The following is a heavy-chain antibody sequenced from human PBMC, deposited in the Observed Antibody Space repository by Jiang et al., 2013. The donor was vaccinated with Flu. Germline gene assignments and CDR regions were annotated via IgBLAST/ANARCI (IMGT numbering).Heavy chain of an antibody. J-gene: IGHJ5*02. CDR2: INPNSGGT. CDR1: GYTFTGYY. Sequence: SVKVSCKASGYTFTGYYMHWVRQAPGQGLEWMGWINPNSGGTNYAQKFQGRVTMARDTSISTAYMELSRLRSDDTAVYYCARVASVRGVNNTLYNWFDPWGQGTLVTVSS. CDR3: ARVASVRGVNNTLYNWFDP. V-gene: IGHV1-2*02. D-gene: IGHD3-10*01.